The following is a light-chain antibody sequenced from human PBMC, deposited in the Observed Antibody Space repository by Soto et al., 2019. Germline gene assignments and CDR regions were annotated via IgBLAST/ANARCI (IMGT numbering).Light chain of an antibody. CDR1: QSVSSN. Sequence: EMVMTQSPATLSVSPGERATLSCRASQSVSSNLAWYQQKPGQAPRLLIYGASTRATGIPARFSGSGSGTEFTLTISSLQSEDFAVYYCQQYNNWPRGTLGQGTKVDLK. CDR2: GAS. CDR3: QQYNNWPRGT. V-gene: IGKV3-15*01. J-gene: IGKJ1*01.